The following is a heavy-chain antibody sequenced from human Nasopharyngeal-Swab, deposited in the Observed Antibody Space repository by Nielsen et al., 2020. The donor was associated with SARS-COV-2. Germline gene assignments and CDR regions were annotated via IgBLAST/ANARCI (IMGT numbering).Heavy chain of an antibody. D-gene: IGHD3-10*01. V-gene: IGHV4-38-2*01. CDR2: IYHSGST. J-gene: IGHJ3*02. CDR3: ARPGVWFGELKNDAFDI. Sequence: RQAPGKGLEWIGSIYHSGSTYYNPSPKSRVTISVDTSKNQFSLKLSSVTAADTAAYYCARPGVWFGELKNDAFDIWGQGTMVTVSS.